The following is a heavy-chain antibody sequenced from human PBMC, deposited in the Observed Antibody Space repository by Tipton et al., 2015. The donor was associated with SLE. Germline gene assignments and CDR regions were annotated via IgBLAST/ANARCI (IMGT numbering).Heavy chain of an antibody. J-gene: IGHJ5*02. CDR1: GVSTSSTNYY. Sequence: TLSLTCTVSGVSTSSTNYYWGWIRQSPGKGLTWIGSVYYDGTTYYNPSLKSRVTISLDTSKNQFSLKVTSMTAADTAVYYCARVQAYEGFDPWGQGTLVTVSS. D-gene: IGHD3-16*01. V-gene: IGHV4-39*07. CDR3: ARVQAYEGFDP. CDR2: VYYDGTT.